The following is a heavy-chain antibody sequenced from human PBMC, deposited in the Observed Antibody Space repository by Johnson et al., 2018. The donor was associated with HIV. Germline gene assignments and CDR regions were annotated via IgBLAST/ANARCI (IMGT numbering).Heavy chain of an antibody. CDR3: VKEASRGTVTQAPDAFDI. Sequence: VQLVESGGGLIQPGGSLRLSCAASGFTVSSNYMSWVRQAPGKGLEWVSGINWNGGSTGYADSVKGRFTISRDNAKNSLYLQMNSLRVEDTAVYYCVKEASRGTVTQAPDAFDIWGQGTLVTVSS. CDR1: GFTVSSNY. CDR2: INWNGGST. V-gene: IGHV3-66*03. J-gene: IGHJ3*02. D-gene: IGHD4-17*01.